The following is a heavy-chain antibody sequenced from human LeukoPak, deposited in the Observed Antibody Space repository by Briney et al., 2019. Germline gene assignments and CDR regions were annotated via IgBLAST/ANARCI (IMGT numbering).Heavy chain of an antibody. D-gene: IGHD2-15*01. J-gene: IGHJ6*02. Sequence: GGSLRLSCAASGFTSSSYGMHWVRQAPGKGLEWVAVISYDGSNKYYADSVKGRFTISRDNSKNTLYLQMNSLRAEDTAVYYCAKDWDIVVVVAASGGMDVWGQGTTVTVSS. V-gene: IGHV3-30*18. CDR3: AKDWDIVVVVAASGGMDV. CDR2: ISYDGSNK. CDR1: GFTSSSYG.